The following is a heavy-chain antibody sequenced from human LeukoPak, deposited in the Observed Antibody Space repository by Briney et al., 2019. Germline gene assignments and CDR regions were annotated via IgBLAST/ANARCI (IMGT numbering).Heavy chain of an antibody. CDR2: IYYSGST. V-gene: IGHV4-39*01. J-gene: IGHJ3*02. CDR3: ARLPAATDI. CDR1: GGSISSSTYY. Sequence: SETLSLTCTVSGGSISSSTYYWGWIRQPPGKGLEWIASIYYSGSTYYNPSLKSRATISVDTSKNQFSLKVSSVTAADTAVYYCARLPAATDIWGQGTMVTVSS.